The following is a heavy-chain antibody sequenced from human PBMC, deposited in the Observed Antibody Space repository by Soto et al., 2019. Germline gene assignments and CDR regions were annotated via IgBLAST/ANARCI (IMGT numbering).Heavy chain of an antibody. J-gene: IGHJ6*02. Sequence: GGSLRLSCAASGFTFSSYSMNWVRQAPGKGLEWVSSISSSSSYIYYADSVKGRFTISRDNAKNSLYLQMNSLRAEDTAVYYCARRASSLYYYYGMDVWGQGTTVTVSS. CDR2: ISSSSSYI. CDR3: ARRASSLYYYYGMDV. CDR1: GFTFSSYS. V-gene: IGHV3-21*01. D-gene: IGHD2-21*01.